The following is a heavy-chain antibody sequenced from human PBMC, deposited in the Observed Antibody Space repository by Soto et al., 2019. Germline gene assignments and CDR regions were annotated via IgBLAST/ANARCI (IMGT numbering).Heavy chain of an antibody. CDR3: AKEAQQWLVQGDAFDI. CDR1: GFTFSSYA. D-gene: IGHD6-19*01. V-gene: IGHV3-23*01. J-gene: IGHJ3*02. Sequence: GESLKISCAASGFTFSSYAMSWVRQAPGKGLEWVSAISGSGGSTYYADSVKGRFTISRDNSKNTLYLQMNSLRAEDTAVYYCAKEAQQWLVQGDAFDIWGQGTMATVSS. CDR2: ISGSGGST.